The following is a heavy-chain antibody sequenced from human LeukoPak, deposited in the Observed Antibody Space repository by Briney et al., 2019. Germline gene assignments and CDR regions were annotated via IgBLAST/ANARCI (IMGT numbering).Heavy chain of an antibody. D-gene: IGHD3-22*01. J-gene: IGHJ4*02. CDR2: IYSGGST. CDR3: ASHYYDSSGYYKDH. CDR1: GFTVSSNY. V-gene: IGHV3-53*01. Sequence: GGSLRLSCAASGFTVSSNYMSWVRQAPGKGLEWVSVIYSGGSTYYADSVKGRFTISSDNSKNTLYLQMNSLRAEDTAVYYCASHYYDSSGYYKDHWGQGTLVTVSS.